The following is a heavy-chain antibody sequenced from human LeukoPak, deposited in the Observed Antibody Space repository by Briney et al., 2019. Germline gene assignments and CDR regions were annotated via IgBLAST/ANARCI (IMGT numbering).Heavy chain of an antibody. Sequence: GGSLRLSCAASGFTFSSYAMSWVRQAPGKGLEWVSAISGSGGSTYYADSVKGRFTISRDNSKNTLYLQMNSLRAEDTAVYYCARESLKYCSGGSCYYTGGTFDYWGQGTLVTVSS. CDR1: GFTFSSYA. D-gene: IGHD2-15*01. J-gene: IGHJ4*02. CDR3: ARESLKYCSGGSCYYTGGTFDY. CDR2: ISGSGGST. V-gene: IGHV3-23*01.